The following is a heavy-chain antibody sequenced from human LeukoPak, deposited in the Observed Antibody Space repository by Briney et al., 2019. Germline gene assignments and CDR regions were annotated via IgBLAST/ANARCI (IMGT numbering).Heavy chain of an antibody. Sequence: GGSLRLSCAASGFTFSSYAMSWVRQAPGKGLEWVSAISGSGGSTYYADSVKGRFTISRDNSKNTLYLQMNSPRAEDTAVYYCAKETGSAVGSTDFDYWGQGTLVTVSS. CDR2: ISGSGGST. CDR1: GFTFSSYA. V-gene: IGHV3-23*01. CDR3: AKETGSAVGSTDFDY. D-gene: IGHD4-17*01. J-gene: IGHJ4*02.